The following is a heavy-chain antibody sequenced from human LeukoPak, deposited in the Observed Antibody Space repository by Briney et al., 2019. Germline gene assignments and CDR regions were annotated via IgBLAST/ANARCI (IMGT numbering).Heavy chain of an antibody. V-gene: IGHV3-23*01. CDR2: ISGSGGGT. D-gene: IGHD6-19*01. Sequence: GGSLRLSCAASGFTFSSYAMSWVRQAPGKGLEWVSAISGSGGGTYYADSVKGRFTISRDNSKNTLYLQMNSLRAEDTAVYYCAKDPRSSGWPYFDYWGQGTLVTVSS. J-gene: IGHJ4*02. CDR1: GFTFSSYA. CDR3: AKDPRSSGWPYFDY.